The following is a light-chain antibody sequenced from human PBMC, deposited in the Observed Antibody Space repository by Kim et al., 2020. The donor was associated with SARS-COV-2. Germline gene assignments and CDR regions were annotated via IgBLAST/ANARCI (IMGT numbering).Light chain of an antibody. V-gene: IGKV4-1*01. J-gene: IGKJ1*01. CDR2: WAS. CDR1: QSILYSSNNKNY. Sequence: ATINCKSSQSILYSSNNKNYLAWYQQKPGQPPKLLIYWASTRESGVPDRFSGSGSGTDFTLTISSLQAEDVAVYYCQQYYSTPRTFGQGTKVDIK. CDR3: QQYYSTPRT.